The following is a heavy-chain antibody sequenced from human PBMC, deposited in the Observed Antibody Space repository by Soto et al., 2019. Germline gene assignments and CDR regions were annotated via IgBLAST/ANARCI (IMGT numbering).Heavy chain of an antibody. CDR2: VSYGGGT. Sequence: QLQLQESGPGLVKPSETLSLTCTLSGGSISSSGYYWGWIRQPPGKGLEWIGGVSYGGGTYYNPSLKSRVTISVDTSKNQFSLKLNSVTAADTAVYYCARRNCSGGSCYPDYWGQGTLVTVSS. CDR1: GGSISSSGYY. J-gene: IGHJ4*02. D-gene: IGHD2-15*01. CDR3: ARRNCSGGSCYPDY. V-gene: IGHV4-39*01.